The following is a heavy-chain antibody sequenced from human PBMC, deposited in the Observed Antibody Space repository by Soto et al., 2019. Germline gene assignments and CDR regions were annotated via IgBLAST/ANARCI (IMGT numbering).Heavy chain of an antibody. CDR3: ARDTGRMVRGVDAFDI. Sequence: QVQLQESGPGLVKPSQTLSLTCTVSGGSIGSGGYSWAWFRQPPGKGLGWIGYIYYSGSTYYNPSLKSRVTISVDTSKNQFSLKLSSVTAADTAVYYCARDTGRMVRGVDAFDIWGQGTMVTVSS. CDR2: IYYSGST. J-gene: IGHJ3*02. CDR1: GGSIGSGGYS. D-gene: IGHD3-10*01. V-gene: IGHV4-31*03.